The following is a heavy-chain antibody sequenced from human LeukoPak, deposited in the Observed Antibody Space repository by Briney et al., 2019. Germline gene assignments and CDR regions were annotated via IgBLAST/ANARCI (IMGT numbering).Heavy chain of an antibody. J-gene: IGHJ2*01. D-gene: IGHD3-10*01. CDR1: GFTFSSYA. CDR2: ISGSGGST. Sequence: PGGSLRLSCAASGFTFSSYAMSWVRQAPGKGLEWVSAISGSGGSTYYADSVKGRFTISRDNSKNTLYLQMNSLRAEDTAVYYCAKDQGFGEYYWYFDLWGRGTLVTVSS. CDR3: AKDQGFGEYYWYFDL. V-gene: IGHV3-23*01.